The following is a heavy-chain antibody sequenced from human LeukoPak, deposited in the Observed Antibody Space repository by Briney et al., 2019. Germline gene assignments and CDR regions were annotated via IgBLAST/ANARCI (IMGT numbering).Heavy chain of an antibody. CDR3: AREEYSRGVDY. V-gene: IGHV4-59*01. Sequence: SETLSLTYTVSGGSISSYYWSWIRQPPGKGLEWIGYIYYSGSTNYNPSLKSRVTISVDTSKNQFSLKLSSVTAADTAVYYCAREEYSRGVDYWGQGTLVTVSS. D-gene: IGHD6-6*01. J-gene: IGHJ4*02. CDR2: IYYSGST. CDR1: GGSISSYY.